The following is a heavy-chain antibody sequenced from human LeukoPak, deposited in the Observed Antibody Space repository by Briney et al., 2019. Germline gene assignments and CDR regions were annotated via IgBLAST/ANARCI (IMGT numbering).Heavy chain of an antibody. CDR1: GNNFATHW. CDR3: ARTNYYETSGWASGLSPFDM. V-gene: IGHV5-51*01. D-gene: IGHD3-22*01. J-gene: IGHJ3*02. CDR2: IYPVDSDT. Sequence: GESLKISCKGSGNNFATHWIAWVRQTPGKGLEWIGVIYPVDSDTRYSPTFQGQVTISVDKSTSTAYLQWSSLKASDTAIYCCARTNYYETSGWASGLSPFDMWGRGTMVTVSS.